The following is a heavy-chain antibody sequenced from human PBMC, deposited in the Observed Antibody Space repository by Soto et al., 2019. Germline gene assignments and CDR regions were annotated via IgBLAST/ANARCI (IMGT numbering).Heavy chain of an antibody. CDR1: GFTFSSYS. D-gene: IGHD1-1*01. CDR3: ARGTFNYYYGMDV. CDR2: ISSSSSYI. Sequence: GGSLRLSCAASGFTFSSYSMNWVRQAPGKGLEWVSSISSSSSYIYYADSVKGRFTISRDNAKNSLYLQMNSLRAEDTAVYYCARGTFNYYYGMDVWGQGTTVTVSS. V-gene: IGHV3-21*01. J-gene: IGHJ6*02.